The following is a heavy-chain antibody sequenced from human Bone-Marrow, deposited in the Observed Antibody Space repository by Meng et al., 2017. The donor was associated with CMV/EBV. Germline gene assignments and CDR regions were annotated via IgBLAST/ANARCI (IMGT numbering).Heavy chain of an antibody. CDR1: DYSISSDYY. CDR2: VSHSGST. D-gene: IGHD2-21*01. J-gene: IGHJ4*02. CDR3: ARDIRFLGEYFDY. V-gene: IGHV4-38-2*02. Sequence: SETLSLTCTASDYSISSDYYWGWIRQPPGKGLEYIGSVSHSGSTYYNPPLKSRVTISVDTSKNQFSLKLSSVTAADTAVYYCARDIRFLGEYFDYWGQGTLVTVSS.